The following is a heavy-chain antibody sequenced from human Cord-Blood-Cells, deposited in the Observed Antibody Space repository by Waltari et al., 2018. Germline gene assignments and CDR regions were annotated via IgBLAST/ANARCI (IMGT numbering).Heavy chain of an antibody. CDR1: GGTFSSYA. CDR3: ASVLLWFGGNWFDP. D-gene: IGHD3-10*01. J-gene: IGHJ5*02. V-gene: IGHV1-69*09. CDR2: IIPILGIA. Sequence: QVQLVQSGAEVKKPGSSVKVSCKASGGTFSSYAISWVRQAPGQGLEWMGRIIPILGIANCAQKFQGRVTITADKSRSTAYMELSSLRSEDTAVYYCASVLLWFGGNWFDPWGQGTLVTVAS.